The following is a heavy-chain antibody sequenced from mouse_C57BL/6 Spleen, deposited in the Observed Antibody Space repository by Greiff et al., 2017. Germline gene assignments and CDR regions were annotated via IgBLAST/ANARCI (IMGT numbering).Heavy chain of an antibody. CDR3: ARNDYDWFAC. Sequence: EVKLVESGGGLVKPGGSLKLSCAASGFTFSDYGMHWVRQAPEKGLEWVAYISSGSSTIYYADTEKGRFTISRDSAKNTLFLQMTSLRAEDTAMYYCARNDYDWFACWGQGTLVTVSA. J-gene: IGHJ3*01. CDR2: ISSGSSTI. D-gene: IGHD2-4*01. V-gene: IGHV5-17*01. CDR1: GFTFSDYG.